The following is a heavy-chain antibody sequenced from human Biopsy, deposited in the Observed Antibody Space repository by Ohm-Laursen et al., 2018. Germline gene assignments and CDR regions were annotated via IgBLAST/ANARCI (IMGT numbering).Heavy chain of an antibody. CDR3: ARAGRYCSGGGCYSWFDS. CDR2: VRDKSNSYTT. J-gene: IGHJ5*01. V-gene: IGHV3-72*01. CDR1: GSSFSESN. D-gene: IGHD2-15*01. Sequence: SLTLSCSSSGSSFSESNMDWVRQPPGPGLERVGSVRDKSNSYTTDYASSVKGRFTISRDDSKNSLYLQMNSLTTEETALYYCARAGRYCSGGGCYSWFDSWGQGTLVTVSS.